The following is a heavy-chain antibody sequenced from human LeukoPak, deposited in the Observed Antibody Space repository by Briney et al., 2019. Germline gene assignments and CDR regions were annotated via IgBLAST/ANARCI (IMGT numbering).Heavy chain of an antibody. Sequence: SETLSLTCTVSGGSISSYYWSWIRQPPGKGLEWMGYIYYSGSTNYNPSLKSRVTISVDTSKNQFSLKLSSVTAADTAVYYCARTYYYDSSGYSPYYFDYWGQGTLVTVSS. CDR1: GGSISSYY. J-gene: IGHJ4*02. CDR3: ARTYYYDSSGYSPYYFDY. D-gene: IGHD3-22*01. V-gene: IGHV4-59*01. CDR2: IYYSGST.